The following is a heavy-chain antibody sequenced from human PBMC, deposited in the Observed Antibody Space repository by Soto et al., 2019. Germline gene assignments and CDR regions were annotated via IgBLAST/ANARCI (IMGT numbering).Heavy chain of an antibody. Sequence: QVQLVESGGGVVQPGRSLRLSCAASGFTFSSYGMHWVRQAPGKGLEWVAVIWYDGSNKYYADSVKGRFTISRDNPKNTLYLQMNSLRAEDTAVYYCAREAGGPGTDYWGQVSLVTVSS. V-gene: IGHV3-33*01. J-gene: IGHJ4*02. CDR1: GFTFSSYG. D-gene: IGHD3-16*01. CDR2: IWYDGSNK. CDR3: AREAGGPGTDY.